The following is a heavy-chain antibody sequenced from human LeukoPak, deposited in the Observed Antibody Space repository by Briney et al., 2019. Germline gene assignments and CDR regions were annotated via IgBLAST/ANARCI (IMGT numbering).Heavy chain of an antibody. CDR3: ARESGGNTPYYFDY. CDR1: GFTFSTYA. Sequence: PGGSLRLSCAASGFTFSTYALHWVRQAPGKGLEWVAVISYDDGSNKYYADSVKGRFTISRVNSKNTLYLHMNSLRTEDTAVYYCARESGGNTPYYFDYWGQGTLVTVSS. CDR2: ISYDDGSNK. J-gene: IGHJ4*02. D-gene: IGHD2-2*02. V-gene: IGHV3-30*04.